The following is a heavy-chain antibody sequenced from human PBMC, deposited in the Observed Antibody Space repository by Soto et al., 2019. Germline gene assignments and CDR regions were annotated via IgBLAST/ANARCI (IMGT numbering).Heavy chain of an antibody. D-gene: IGHD2-21*01. CDR3: ARCAVLSTTSGGWCNWFDH. J-gene: IGHJ5*02. Sequence: PGGSLRLSCTASEFTFSNYAMSWVRQAPGKGLEWVSSISASGAATYYVDSVKGRFTISRDNSRNTQYVQMNSLRAEDTAVYYCARCAVLSTTSGGWCNWFDHWGQGTLVTVSS. CDR1: EFTFSNYA. CDR2: ISASGAAT. V-gene: IGHV3-23*01.